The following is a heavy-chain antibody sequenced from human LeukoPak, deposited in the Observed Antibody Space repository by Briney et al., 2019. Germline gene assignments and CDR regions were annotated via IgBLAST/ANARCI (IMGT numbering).Heavy chain of an antibody. V-gene: IGHV1-69*04. CDR2: IIPILGVA. CDR3: ARDGAVVVVAATPYYYGMDV. J-gene: IGHJ6*02. CDR1: GGTFSSYA. Sequence: SVKVSCKASGGTFSSYAISWVRQAPGQGLEWMGRIIPILGVANYAQKFQGRVTITADKSTSTAYMELSSLRSEDTAVYYCARDGAVVVVAATPYYYGMDVWGQGTTVTVSS. D-gene: IGHD2-15*01.